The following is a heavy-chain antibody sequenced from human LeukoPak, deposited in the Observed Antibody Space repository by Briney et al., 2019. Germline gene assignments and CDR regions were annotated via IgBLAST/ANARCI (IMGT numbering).Heavy chain of an antibody. Sequence: SETLSLTCTVSGDSISSYYWSWIRQPPGKGLEWIGCIYYSGSANYNPSLKSRVTISVDTSKNQFSLKLSSVTAADTAVYYCARSYGSGNYFDYWGQGTLVTVSS. D-gene: IGHD3-10*01. V-gene: IGHV4-59*01. J-gene: IGHJ4*02. CDR3: ARSYGSGNYFDY. CDR1: GDSISSYY. CDR2: IYYSGSA.